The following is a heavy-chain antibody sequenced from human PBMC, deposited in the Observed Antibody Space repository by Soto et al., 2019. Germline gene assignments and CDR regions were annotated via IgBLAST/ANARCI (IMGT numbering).Heavy chain of an antibody. J-gene: IGHJ4*02. V-gene: IGHV3-21*01. CDR1: GFPFGGYS. Sequence: EVQLVESGGGLVKPGGSLSLSGAAFGFPFGGYSMNWVRRAPGKGLEWFSSISSSSSYIYYADSVKGRFTISRDNAKNSLYLQMNSLRAEDTAVYYCARDDGGSGWSNDYWGQGTLVTVSS. CDR2: ISSSSSYI. CDR3: ARDDGGSGWSNDY. D-gene: IGHD6-19*01.